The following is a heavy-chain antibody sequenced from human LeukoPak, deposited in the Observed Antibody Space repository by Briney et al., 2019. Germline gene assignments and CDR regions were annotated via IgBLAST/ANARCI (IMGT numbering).Heavy chain of an antibody. D-gene: IGHD6-6*01. V-gene: IGHV4-4*07. J-gene: IGHJ4*02. Sequence: PSETLSLTCTVSGGSIRSFHWSGVRQPAGKGLEWIGRIYTSGTTSYNPSVKSRVTMSVDTFKKQISLNLSSLTAADTAVYYCARGGEWSSSPLDHWGQGALVTVSS. CDR1: GGSIRSFH. CDR3: ARGGEWSSSPLDH. CDR2: IYTSGTT.